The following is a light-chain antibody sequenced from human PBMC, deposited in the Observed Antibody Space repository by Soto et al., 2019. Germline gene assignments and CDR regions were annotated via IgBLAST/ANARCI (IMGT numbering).Light chain of an antibody. CDR2: KAS. J-gene: IGKJ2*01. CDR1: QSISSW. Sequence: DIQMTQSPSTLSASVGDRVTITCRASQSISSWLAWYQQKPGKAPNLLIYKASSLESGVPSRFSGRGSGTEFNLTISSLQPDDFATYYCQQYNSYSYTFGQGTKLEIK. V-gene: IGKV1-5*03. CDR3: QQYNSYSYT.